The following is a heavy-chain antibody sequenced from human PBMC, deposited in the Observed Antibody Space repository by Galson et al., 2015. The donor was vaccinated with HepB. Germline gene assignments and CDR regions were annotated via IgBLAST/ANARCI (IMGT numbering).Heavy chain of an antibody. Sequence: SVKVSCKASGYTFTSYGISWVRQAPGQGLEWMGWISAYNGNTKYAQKIQGRVTMTTDTSTRTVYMELRSLRSDDTAVYYCARAPPTKPNHLFYWGQGTLVTVSS. V-gene: IGHV1-18*01. CDR1: GYTFTSYG. CDR3: ARAPPTKPNHLFY. J-gene: IGHJ4*02. CDR2: ISAYNGNT.